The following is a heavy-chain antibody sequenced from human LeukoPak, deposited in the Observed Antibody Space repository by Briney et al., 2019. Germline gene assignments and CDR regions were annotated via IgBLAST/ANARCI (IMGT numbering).Heavy chain of an antibody. V-gene: IGHV3-64*01. J-gene: IGHJ4*02. CDR1: GFTFSSYA. Sequence: GGSLRLSCAASGFTFSSYAMHWVRQAPGKGLEYVSAISSNGGSTYYANSVKGRFTISRDNSKNTLYLQMGSLRAEDMAVYYCARVEVRGVIVYWGQGTLVTVSS. CDR2: ISSNGGST. CDR3: ARVEVRGVIVY. D-gene: IGHD3-10*01.